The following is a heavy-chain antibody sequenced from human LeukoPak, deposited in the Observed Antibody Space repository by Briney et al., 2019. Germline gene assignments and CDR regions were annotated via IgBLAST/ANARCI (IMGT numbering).Heavy chain of an antibody. D-gene: IGHD5-18*01. Sequence: GGSLRLAWAASAFTFGNYVITWVRQAPGKGLEWVSAISGIGGSTYYADSVKGRFTISRNNAKNTLDLQMNSLRVEDAAVYYCAGDDTVMDGLDIWGQGTMVTVSS. V-gene: IGHV3-23*01. CDR1: AFTFGNYV. CDR2: ISGIGGST. J-gene: IGHJ3*02. CDR3: AGDDTVMDGLDI.